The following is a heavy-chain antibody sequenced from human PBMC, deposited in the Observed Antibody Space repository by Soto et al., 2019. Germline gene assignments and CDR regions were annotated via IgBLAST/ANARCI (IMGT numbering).Heavy chain of an antibody. D-gene: IGHD5-18*01. CDR1: GYTFTSYG. CDR2: ISAYNGNT. CDR3: ARVPTRGYSYGYVGYFDF. J-gene: IGHJ4*02. V-gene: IGHV1-18*01. Sequence: ASVKVSCKASGYTFTSYGISWVRQAPGQGLEWMGWISAYNGNTNYAQKLQGKVTMTTDTSTSTAYMELRSLRSDDTAVYYCARVPTRGYSYGYVGYFDFWGQGPLLTLSS.